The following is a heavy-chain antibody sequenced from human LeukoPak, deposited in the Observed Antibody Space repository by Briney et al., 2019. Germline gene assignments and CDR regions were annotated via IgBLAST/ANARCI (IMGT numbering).Heavy chain of an antibody. J-gene: IGHJ6*02. CDR1: GFTFSDYY. D-gene: IGHD1-1*01. CDR3: AREWTTGPRETPRAYYGMDV. V-gene: IGHV3-11*01. Sequence: GGSLRLSCAASGFTFSDYYMSWIRQSPGKGLEWVSYISSSGSTIYYADSVKGRFTISRDNAKNSLYLQMNSLRAEDTAVYYCAREWTTGPRETPRAYYGMDVWGQGTTVTVSS. CDR2: ISSSGSTI.